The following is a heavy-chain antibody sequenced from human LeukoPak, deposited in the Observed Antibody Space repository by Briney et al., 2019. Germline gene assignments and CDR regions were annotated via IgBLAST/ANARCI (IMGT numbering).Heavy chain of an antibody. D-gene: IGHD2-2*01. J-gene: IGHJ2*01. V-gene: IGHV4-4*07. Sequence: SETLSLTCTVSGDSISGYYWSWIRQPAGKGLEWIGRLYTSGSTNYNPSLKSRITLSVDASRNQFSLKLSSVTAADTAVYYCARDRSTTVVVPAWYFDLWGRGTLVTVSS. CDR2: LYTSGST. CDR1: GDSISGYY. CDR3: ARDRSTTVVVPAWYFDL.